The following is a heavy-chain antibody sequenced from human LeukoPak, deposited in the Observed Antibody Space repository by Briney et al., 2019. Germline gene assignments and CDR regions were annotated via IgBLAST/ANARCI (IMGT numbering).Heavy chain of an antibody. CDR1: GYTFPGYY. Sequence: AAVKVSCQSSGYTFPGYYLHWVRQAPAKGLAGMGWINPNSGGTNYAQKFQGRVTMTRDTSISTAYMELSRLRSDDTAVYYCARGPYQPQRCNWFDPWGQGTLVTVSS. CDR3: ARGPYQPQRCNWFDP. CDR2: INPNSGGT. D-gene: IGHD2-2*01. V-gene: IGHV1-2*02. J-gene: IGHJ5*02.